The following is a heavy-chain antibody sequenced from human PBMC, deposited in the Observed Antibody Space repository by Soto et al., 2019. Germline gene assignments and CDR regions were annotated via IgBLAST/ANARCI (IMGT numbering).Heavy chain of an antibody. CDR1: GDSISISSYY. J-gene: IGHJ4*01. CDR2: MYYSGST. D-gene: IGHD3-22*01. V-gene: IGHV4-39*01. Sequence: SEPLSPTCTISGDSISISSYYWAWIRQPPGKGLEWIGSMYYSGSTYKNPSPKNRVPMSVDTPKKQFSLILSSVTPAATAVNYCAAMLIVVATTYYF. CDR3: AAMLIVVATTYYF.